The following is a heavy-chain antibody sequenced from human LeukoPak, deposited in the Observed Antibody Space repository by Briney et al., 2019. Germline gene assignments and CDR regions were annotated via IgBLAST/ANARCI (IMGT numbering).Heavy chain of an antibody. V-gene: IGHV1-46*01. D-gene: IGHD3-22*01. CDR3: ARANLEYYYDSSGKSRYFQH. J-gene: IGHJ1*01. CDR1: GYTFTSYY. CDR2: INPSGGST. Sequence: ASVKASCKASGYTFTSYYMHWVRQAPGQGLEWMGIINPSGGSTSYAQKFQGRVTMTRDTSTSTVYMELSSLRSEDTAVYYCARANLEYYYDSSGKSRYFQHWGQGTLVTVSS.